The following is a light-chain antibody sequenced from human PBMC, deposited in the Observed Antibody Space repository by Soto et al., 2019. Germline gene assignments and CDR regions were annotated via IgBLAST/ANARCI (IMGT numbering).Light chain of an antibody. J-gene: IGKJ4*01. CDR1: QDINRY. CDR2: GAF. Sequence: DIQMTQSPSSLSASVGDRVIITCRASQDINRYLAWFQQKPGKAPKSLIYGAFILQGGLPSRFSGSGSGIYFTLTINSLQPEDFATYFCQQYATYPLSFGGGTSVDIK. V-gene: IGKV1-16*01. CDR3: QQYATYPLS.